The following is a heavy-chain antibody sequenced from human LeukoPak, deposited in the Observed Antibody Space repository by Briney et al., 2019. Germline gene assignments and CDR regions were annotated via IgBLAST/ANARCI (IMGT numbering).Heavy chain of an antibody. CDR3: ARALDYDYYMDV. J-gene: IGHJ6*03. V-gene: IGHV4-38-2*02. Sequence: SETLSLTCSVSGYSISVGFHWGWIRQSPGKGLEWLGTMHPTGVSYYNPSLKSRVTVSLDTSKNQFSLKLISMTAADTAVYYCARALDYDYYMDVWGKGTTVTISS. CDR1: GYSISVGFH. CDR2: MHPTGVS.